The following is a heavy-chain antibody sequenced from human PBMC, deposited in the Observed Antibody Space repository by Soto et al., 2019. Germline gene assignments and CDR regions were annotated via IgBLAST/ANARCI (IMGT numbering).Heavy chain of an antibody. J-gene: IGHJ6*02. CDR1: GYTLTGYY. V-gene: IGHV1-2*04. CDR2: INPNSGGT. Sequence: AAVKVSCQASGYTLTGYYMHWVRQAPGQGREWMGWINPNSGGTNYAQKFQGWVTMTRDTSISTAYMELSRLRSDDTAVYYCERDHEVTRYSSGWYYYYGMDVWGQGTTVTVSS. CDR3: ERDHEVTRYSSGWYYYYGMDV. D-gene: IGHD6-19*01.